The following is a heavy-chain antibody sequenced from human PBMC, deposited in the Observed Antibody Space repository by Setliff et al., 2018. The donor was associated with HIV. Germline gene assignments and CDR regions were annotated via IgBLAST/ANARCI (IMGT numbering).Heavy chain of an antibody. J-gene: IGHJ4*02. CDR2: INTNTGYP. Sequence: ASVKVSCKASGYNFTNYGINWVRQDPGQGLEWMGWINTNTGYPTYAQAFRGRFVFSLDTSVSTAYLEISSLEAEDTAVYFCARDLKRPNSNFWGGYPIPFDSWGQGTLVTVSS. CDR3: ARDLKRPNSNFWGGYPIPFDS. D-gene: IGHD3-3*01. V-gene: IGHV7-4-1*02. CDR1: GYNFTNYG.